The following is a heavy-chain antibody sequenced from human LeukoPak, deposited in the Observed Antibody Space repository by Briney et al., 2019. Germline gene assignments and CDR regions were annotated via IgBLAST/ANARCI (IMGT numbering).Heavy chain of an antibody. CDR3: ARVGSSWYSYYFDY. CDR2: IYSGGST. V-gene: IGHV3-66*01. J-gene: IGHJ4*02. D-gene: IGHD6-13*01. CDR1: GFTVSSNY. Sequence: LAGGSLRLSCAASGFTVSSNYMSWVRQAPGKGLEWVSVIYSGGSTYYADSVKGRFTISRDNSKNTLYLQMNSLRAEDTAVYYCARVGSSWYSYYFDYWGQGTLVTVSS.